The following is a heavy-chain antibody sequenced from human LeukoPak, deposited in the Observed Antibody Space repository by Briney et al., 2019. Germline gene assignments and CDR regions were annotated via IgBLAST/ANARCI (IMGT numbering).Heavy chain of an antibody. V-gene: IGHV4-34*01. CDR1: GGSFSGYY. D-gene: IGHD3-22*01. CDR2: INHSGST. J-gene: IGHJ4*02. CDR3: ARGQYYYDSSGYPYYFDY. Sequence: SETLPLTCAVYGGSFSGYYWSWIRQPPGKGLEWIGEINHSGSTNYNPSLKSRVTISVDTSKNQFSLKLSSVTAADTAVYYCARGQYYYDSSGYPYYFDYWGQGTLVTVS.